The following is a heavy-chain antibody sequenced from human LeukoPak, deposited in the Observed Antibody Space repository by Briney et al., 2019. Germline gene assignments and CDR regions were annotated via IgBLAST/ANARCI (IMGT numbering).Heavy chain of an antibody. D-gene: IGHD5-12*01. V-gene: IGHV4-38-2*02. CDR3: ARMGGGVATIDY. CDR2: IYHSGST. CDR1: GYSISSGYY. J-gene: IGHJ4*02. Sequence: SETLSLTCTVSGYSISSGYYWGWIRQPPGKGLEWIGSIYHSGSTYYNPSLKSRVTISVDTSKNQFSLKLSSVTAADTAVYYCARMGGGVATIDYWGQGTLVTVSS.